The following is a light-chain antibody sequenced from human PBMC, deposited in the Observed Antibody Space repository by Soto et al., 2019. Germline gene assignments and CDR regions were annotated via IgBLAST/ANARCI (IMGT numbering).Light chain of an antibody. Sequence: SELTQPPSVSVSPGQTASITCSGDALPKQYAYWYQQRPGQAPVMVIYNVYDRPSGISYRFSGSKSGNTASLTISGLQGEDEADYYCSAYTVSRTYVFGTGTKV. CDR1: ALPKQY. V-gene: IGLV3-25*03. J-gene: IGLJ1*01. CDR2: NVY. CDR3: SAYTVSRTYV.